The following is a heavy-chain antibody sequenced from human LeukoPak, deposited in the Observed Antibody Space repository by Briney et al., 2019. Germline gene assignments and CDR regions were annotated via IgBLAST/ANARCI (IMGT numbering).Heavy chain of an antibody. V-gene: IGHV1-2*06. CDR3: ARGLGSYGNFRAYYMDV. J-gene: IGHJ6*03. CDR1: GYNFISNY. CDR2: INPNSGVP. Sequence: ASVKVSCKPSGYNFISNYIHWVRQAPGQGLEWLGHINPNSGVPKYELKFQDRVTMTSDTSITTAYMELSSLTSDDTAMYYCARGLGSYGNFRAYYMDVWGKETTATVSS. D-gene: IGHD4-11*01.